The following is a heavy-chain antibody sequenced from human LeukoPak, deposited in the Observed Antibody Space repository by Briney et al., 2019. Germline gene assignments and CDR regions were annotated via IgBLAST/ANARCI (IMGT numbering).Heavy chain of an antibody. CDR2: ISGYNGNT. CDR3: ARSGGIVGATTGDY. J-gene: IGHJ4*02. V-gene: IGHV1-18*01. Sequence: GASVKVSCKASGYTFTNYGISWVRQAPGQGLEWMGWISGYNGNTNYAQKFQGRVTITRDTSASTAYMELSSLRSEDTAVYYCARSGGIVGATTGDYWGQGTLVTVSS. CDR1: GYTFTNYG. D-gene: IGHD1-26*01.